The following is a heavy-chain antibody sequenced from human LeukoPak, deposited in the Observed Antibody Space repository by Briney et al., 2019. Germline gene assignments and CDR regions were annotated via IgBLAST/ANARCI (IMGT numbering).Heavy chain of an antibody. Sequence: KPSETLSLTCTVSGGSISSGSYYWSWIRQPAGKGLEWIGRIYTSGSTNYNPSLKSRVTISVDTSKNQFSLKLSSVTAADTAVYYCARTTRLPYCSSTSCYTGNRGAFDIWGQGTTVTVSS. D-gene: IGHD2-2*02. V-gene: IGHV4-61*02. CDR3: ARTTRLPYCSSTSCYTGNRGAFDI. CDR1: GGSISSGSYY. J-gene: IGHJ3*02. CDR2: IYTSGST.